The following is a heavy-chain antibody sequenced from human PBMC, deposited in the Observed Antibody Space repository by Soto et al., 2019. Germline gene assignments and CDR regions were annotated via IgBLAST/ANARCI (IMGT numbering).Heavy chain of an antibody. D-gene: IGHD2-21*01. CDR1: GFTIRAYA. V-gene: IGHV3-23*01. Sequence: DVQLLESGGALVQPGGSLRLSCEVSGFTIRAYAMSWARRAPGKGLEWVAAITGRGDNTHYEESVKGRFTISRDDSKNTLHLQMNTLSVDDTAIYYCSLGISYYWDYWGQGIQVTVSS. CDR2: ITGRGDNT. J-gene: IGHJ4*02. CDR3: SLGISYYWDY.